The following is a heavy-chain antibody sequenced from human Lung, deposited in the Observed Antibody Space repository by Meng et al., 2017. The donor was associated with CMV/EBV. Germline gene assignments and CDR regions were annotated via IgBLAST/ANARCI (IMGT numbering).Heavy chain of an antibody. CDR2: INPNSGGT. V-gene: IGHV1-2*02. J-gene: IGHJ6*02. Sequence: ASVKVSCKASGYTFNGYNMHWVRQAPGQGLEWMGWINPNSGGTNYAQRFQGRVTLTIDTSISTAYMELSRLKSDDTAVYYCARVRSRGMDVWGQGTTVTVSS. D-gene: IGHD3-16*01. CDR1: GYTFNGYN. CDR3: ARVRSRGMDV.